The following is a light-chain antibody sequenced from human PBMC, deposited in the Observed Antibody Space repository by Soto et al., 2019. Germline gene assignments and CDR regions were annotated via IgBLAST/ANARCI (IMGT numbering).Light chain of an antibody. CDR2: DVS. CDR1: SSDVGGYNY. Sequence: QSALTQPRSVSRSPGQSVTISCTGTSSDVGGYNYVSWYQQHPGKAPKLMIYDVSKRPSGVPDRFSGSKSGNTASLTISGLQAEDEADYYCCSYAGSYTFVVFGGGTKLTVL. V-gene: IGLV2-11*01. J-gene: IGLJ2*01. CDR3: CSYAGSYTFVV.